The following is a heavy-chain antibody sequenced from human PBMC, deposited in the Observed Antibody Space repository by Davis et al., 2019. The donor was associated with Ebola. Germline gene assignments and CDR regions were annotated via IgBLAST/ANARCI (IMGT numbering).Heavy chain of an antibody. CDR2: INHSGST. Sequence: SQTLSLTCAVYGGSFSGYYWSWIRQPPGKGLEWIGAINHSGSTNYNPSLKSRVTISVDTSKNQFSLKLSSVTAADTAVYYCARVRRAAILFMGVDYWGQGTLVTVSS. J-gene: IGHJ4*02. CDR3: ARVRRAAILFMGVDY. D-gene: IGHD2-2*02. CDR1: GGSFSGYY. V-gene: IGHV4-34*01.